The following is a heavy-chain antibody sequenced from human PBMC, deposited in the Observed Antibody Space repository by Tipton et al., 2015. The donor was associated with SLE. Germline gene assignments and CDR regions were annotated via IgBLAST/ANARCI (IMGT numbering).Heavy chain of an antibody. J-gene: IGHJ3*02. D-gene: IGHD3-22*01. Sequence: TLSLTCTVSGGSISSYYWSWIRQPPGKGLEWIGEINHSGSTNYNPSLKSRVTISVDTSKNQFSLKLSSVTAADTAVYYCARGRSSPRYDSSGRGAFDIWGQGTMVTVSS. CDR1: GGSISSYY. CDR3: ARGRSSPRYDSSGRGAFDI. CDR2: INHSGST. V-gene: IGHV4-34*01.